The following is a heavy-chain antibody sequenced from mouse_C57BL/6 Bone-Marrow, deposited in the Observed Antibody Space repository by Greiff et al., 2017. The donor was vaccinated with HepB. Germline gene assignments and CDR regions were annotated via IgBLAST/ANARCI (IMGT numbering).Heavy chain of an antibody. CDR2: INPNNGGT. D-gene: IGHD2-3*01. J-gene: IGHJ2*01. Sequence: EVQLQQSGPELVKPGASVKISCKASGYTFTDYYMNWVKQSHGKSLEWIGDINPNNGGTSYNQKFKGKATLTVDKSSSTAYMELRSLTSEDSAVYYCARSIPSFSDGYKAWGQGTTLTVSS. CDR1: GYTFTDYY. CDR3: ARSIPSFSDGYKA. V-gene: IGHV1-26*01.